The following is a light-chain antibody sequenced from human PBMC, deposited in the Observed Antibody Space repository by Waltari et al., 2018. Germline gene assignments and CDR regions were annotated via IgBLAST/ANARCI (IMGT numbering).Light chain of an antibody. CDR2: GKN. CDR1: SLTSYY. Sequence: SSELTQDPAVSVALGQTVRITCQGDSLTSYYASWSQQKPGQAPVLFIYGKNNRPSGIPDRFSGSSSGNTASLTITGAQAEDEADYYCNSRDSSGNYVVFGGGTKLTVL. CDR3: NSRDSSGNYVV. V-gene: IGLV3-19*01. J-gene: IGLJ2*01.